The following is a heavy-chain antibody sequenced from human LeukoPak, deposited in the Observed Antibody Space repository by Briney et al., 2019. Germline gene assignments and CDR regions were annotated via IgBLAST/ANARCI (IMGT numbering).Heavy chain of an antibody. J-gene: IGHJ4*02. V-gene: IGHV3-21*01. D-gene: IGHD3-10*01. CDR2: ISSSSSYI. CDR1: GFTFSSYS. CDR3: AKEVKLRGAPYGTVDY. Sequence: PGGSLRLSCAASGFTFSSYSMNWVRQAPGKGLEWVSSISSSSSYIYYADSVKGRFTISRDNAKNSLYLQMNSLRAEDTAVYYCAKEVKLRGAPYGTVDYWGQGTLVTVSS.